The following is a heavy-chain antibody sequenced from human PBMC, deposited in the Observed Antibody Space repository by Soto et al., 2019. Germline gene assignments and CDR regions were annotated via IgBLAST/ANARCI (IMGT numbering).Heavy chain of an antibody. CDR3: AREVKGCTNAVCYGIDI. Sequence: PSETLSLTCTVSGGSISSGGYYWSWIRQHPGKGLEWIGYIDYSGSTNYNPSLKNRVNISVDTSKKEFSLKLSSVTAADTAAYYCAREVKGCTNAVCYGIDIWGQGTMVTVSS. J-gene: IGHJ3*02. CDR1: GGSISSGGYY. V-gene: IGHV4-61*08. CDR2: IDYSGST. D-gene: IGHD2-8*01.